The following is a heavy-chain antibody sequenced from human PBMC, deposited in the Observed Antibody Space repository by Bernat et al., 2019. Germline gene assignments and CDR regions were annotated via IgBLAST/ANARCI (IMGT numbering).Heavy chain of an antibody. Sequence: QVQLQESGPGLVKPSETLSLTCTVSGGSISSYYWSWIRQPPGKGLEWIGYIYYSGSTNYNPSLKSRVTISIDTSKNQFSLKLSSVTAADTAVYYCARVSLRWLRSDAFDIWGQGTMVTVSS. CDR3: ARVSLRWLRSDAFDI. J-gene: IGHJ3*02. V-gene: IGHV4-59*01. CDR1: GGSISSYY. D-gene: IGHD5-18*01. CDR2: IYYSGST.